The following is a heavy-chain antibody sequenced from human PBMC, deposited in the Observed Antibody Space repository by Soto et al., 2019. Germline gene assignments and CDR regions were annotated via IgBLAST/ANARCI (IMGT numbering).Heavy chain of an antibody. CDR2: ISYDGSNK. CDR1: GFTFSSYA. V-gene: IGHV3-30-3*02. CDR3: AKHLMVSNDFWIVYYPYFYYCFLGV. Sequence: GGSLRLSCAASGFTFSSYAMHWVRQAPGKGLEWVAVISYDGSNKYYADSVKGRFTISRDNSKNTLYLQMNSLRAEDTAVYYCAKHLMVSNDFWIVYYPYFYYCFLGVRGKGTTVPLSS. J-gene: IGHJ6*03. D-gene: IGHD3-3*01.